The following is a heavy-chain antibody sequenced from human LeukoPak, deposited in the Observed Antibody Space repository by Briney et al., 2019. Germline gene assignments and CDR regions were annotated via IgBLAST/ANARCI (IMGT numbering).Heavy chain of an antibody. Sequence: GGSLRLSCAASGFTFTGYSMNWVRQAPGKGLEWVSSISSSSSYIYYADSVKGRFTISRDNAKNSLYLQMNSLRAEDTAVYYCASLIAVAGGQGFQHWGQGTLVTVSS. D-gene: IGHD6-19*01. CDR3: ASLIAVAGGQGFQH. V-gene: IGHV3-21*01. CDR1: GFTFTGYS. CDR2: ISSSSSYI. J-gene: IGHJ1*01.